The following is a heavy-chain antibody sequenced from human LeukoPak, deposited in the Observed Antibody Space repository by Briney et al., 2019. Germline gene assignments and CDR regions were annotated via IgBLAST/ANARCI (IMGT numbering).Heavy chain of an antibody. CDR2: ISYDGSNK. D-gene: IGHD6-13*01. V-gene: IGHV3-30*18. J-gene: IGHJ4*02. Sequence: GGSLKLSCAASGFTFSSYGMHWVRQAPGKGLEWVAVISYDGSNKYYADSVKGRFTISRDNSKNTLYLQMNSLRAEDTAVYYCAKDHGGIGSSWYAPILIFDYWGQGTLVTVSS. CDR1: GFTFSSYG. CDR3: AKDHGGIGSSWYAPILIFDY.